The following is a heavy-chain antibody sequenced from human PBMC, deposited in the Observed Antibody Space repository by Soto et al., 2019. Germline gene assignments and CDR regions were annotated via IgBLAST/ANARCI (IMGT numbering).Heavy chain of an antibody. D-gene: IGHD5-18*01. J-gene: IGHJ4*02. CDR3: AKDRASVDTAMVTIDY. CDR1: GFTFSSYG. V-gene: IGHV3-30*18. CDR2: ISYDGSNK. Sequence: QVQLVESGGGVVQPGRSLRLSCAASGFTFSSYGMHWVRQAPGKGLEWVAVISYDGSNKYYADSVKGRFTISRDNSKNTLYLQMNSLRAEDTAVYYCAKDRASVDTAMVTIDYWGQGTLVTVSS.